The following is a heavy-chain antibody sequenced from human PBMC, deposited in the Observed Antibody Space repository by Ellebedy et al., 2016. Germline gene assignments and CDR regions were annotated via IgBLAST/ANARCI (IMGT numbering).Heavy chain of an antibody. V-gene: IGHV1-18*01. CDR2: ISAYNGDI. J-gene: IGHJ6*03. CDR3: ARVSVDVVIGYHYFDMDI. D-gene: IGHD6-6*01. Sequence: ASVKVSXXASGYTFTSFGLSWVRQAPGQGLEWMGWISAYNGDINYAQNFQGRVAMTTDTATSTVYMDLRSLKSDDTAVYYCARVSVDVVIGYHYFDMDIWGKGTTVTVSS. CDR1: GYTFTSFG.